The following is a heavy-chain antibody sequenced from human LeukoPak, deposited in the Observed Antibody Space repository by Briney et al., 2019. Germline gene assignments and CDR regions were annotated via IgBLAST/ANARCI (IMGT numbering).Heavy chain of an antibody. CDR2: ISSSSSTI. D-gene: IGHD5-24*01. Sequence: PGGSLRLSCAASGFTFSSYSMNWVRQAPGKGLEWVSYISSSSSTIYYADSVKGRFTISRDNAKNSLYLQMNSLRAEDTAVYYCARVGRGGYNYYYYYYMDVWGKGTTVTVSS. CDR1: GFTFSSYS. CDR3: ARVGRGGYNYYYYYYMDV. J-gene: IGHJ6*03. V-gene: IGHV3-48*01.